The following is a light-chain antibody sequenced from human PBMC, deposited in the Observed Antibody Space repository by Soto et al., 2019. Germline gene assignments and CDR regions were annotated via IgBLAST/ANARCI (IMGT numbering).Light chain of an antibody. CDR2: DSS. V-gene: IGKV3-11*01. CDR3: QQRSNWHPIT. Sequence: EILFTQSPGTLSLSPGERATLSCRASQSVNTYLAWYQQRPGQAPRLLIYDSSNRANGIPARFSGSGSGTDFTLTISSLEPEDFAVYYCQQRSNWHPITFGQGTRLEIK. J-gene: IGKJ5*01. CDR1: QSVNTY.